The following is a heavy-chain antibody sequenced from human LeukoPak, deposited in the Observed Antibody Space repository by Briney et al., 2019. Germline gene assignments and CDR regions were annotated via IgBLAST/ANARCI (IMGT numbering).Heavy chain of an antibody. J-gene: IGHJ3*02. D-gene: IGHD4-11*01. V-gene: IGHV4-39*07. CDR1: GDSISSSLYY. Sequence: PSETLSLTCTVSGDSISSSLYYWAWIRQPPGKGQEWIGSIYYNGDTYYNPSLKSRVTISFDTSESQVSLHLSSVTAADTAIYYCARGPNTVGNYRAFDIWGQGTTVTVSS. CDR2: IYYNGDT. CDR3: ARGPNTVGNYRAFDI.